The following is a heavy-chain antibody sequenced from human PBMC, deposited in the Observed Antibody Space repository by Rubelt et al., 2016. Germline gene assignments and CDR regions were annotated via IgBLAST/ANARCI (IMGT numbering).Heavy chain of an antibody. CDR1: GGSVSSSE. V-gene: IGHV1-69*02. J-gene: IGHJ6*02. Sequence: QVHLVQSGAEMREPGSSVKVSCKASGGSVSSSEVSWVRQAPGQGLEWVGRIIPATGVPSYAQKFQGRLTTSGEKGMNRGVIEWGSLRSVEAATDLWRHKLGPKDSGIGGWGQAASVTFSS. CDR3: RHKLGPKDSGIGG. CDR2: IIPATGVP. D-gene: IGHD3-3*01.